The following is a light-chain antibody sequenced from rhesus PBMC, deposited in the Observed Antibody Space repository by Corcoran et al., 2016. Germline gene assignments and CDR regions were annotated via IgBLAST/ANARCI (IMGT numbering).Light chain of an antibody. CDR3: LQYNSSPYS. V-gene: IGKV1-43*01. CDR2: GAS. Sequence: DIQMTQSPSSLSASVGDRVTITCRASQGIITSLNWYQQKLGKVPERLIYGASSLERGVPSRFSGSGCGTAFTLTISSLQPEDCAIYYCLQYNSSPYSVGQGTKVEIK. J-gene: IGKJ2*01. CDR1: QGIITS.